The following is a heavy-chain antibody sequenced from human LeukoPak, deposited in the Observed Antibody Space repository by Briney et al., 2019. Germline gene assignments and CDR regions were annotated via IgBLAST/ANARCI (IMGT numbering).Heavy chain of an antibody. CDR1: GDSITPYY. CDR3: TSTFAGAHYYYIPV. J-gene: IGHJ6*03. V-gene: IGHV4-59*08. D-gene: IGHD2/OR15-2a*01. CDR2: ISDTGTT. Sequence: PSETLSLTCTVSGDSITPYYWSWIRQSPGGGLEYIGFISDTGTTNYNPSLRGRVSISVDTSKSQFSLKLKSVTAADSAIYYCTSTFAGAHYYYIPVWGAGTTVTVSS.